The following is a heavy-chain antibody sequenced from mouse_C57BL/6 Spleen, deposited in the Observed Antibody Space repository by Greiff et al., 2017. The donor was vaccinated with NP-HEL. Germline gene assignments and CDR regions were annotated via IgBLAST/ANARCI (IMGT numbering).Heavy chain of an antibody. CDR3: ARPDSSGYPYAMDY. V-gene: IGHV2-2*01. D-gene: IGHD3-2*02. J-gene: IGHJ4*01. CDR2: IWSGGST. CDR1: GFSLTSYG. Sequence: QVQLKESGPGLVQPSQSLSITCTVSGFSLTSYGVHWVRQSPGKGLEWLGVIWSGGSTDYNAAFISRLSISKDNSKSQVFFKMNSLQADDTAIYYWARPDSSGYPYAMDYWGQGTSVTVSS.